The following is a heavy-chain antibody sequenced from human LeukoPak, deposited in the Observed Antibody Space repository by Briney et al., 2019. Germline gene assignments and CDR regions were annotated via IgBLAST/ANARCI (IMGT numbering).Heavy chain of an antibody. D-gene: IGHD2-2*02. CDR2: INPNSGGT. CDR1: GYTFTAYY. J-gene: IGHJ3*02. Sequence: ASVKVSCKASGYTFTAYYIHWVRQAPGQGPEWMGWINPNSGGTNYAQKFQGRVTMTRDTSISTAYMELSRLRSDDTAVYYCATPSGGYCSNTSCYTLDAFDIWGQGTMVTVSS. CDR3: ATPSGGYCSNTSCYTLDAFDI. V-gene: IGHV1-2*02.